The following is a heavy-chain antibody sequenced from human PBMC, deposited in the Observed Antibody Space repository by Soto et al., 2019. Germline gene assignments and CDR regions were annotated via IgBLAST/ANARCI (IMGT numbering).Heavy chain of an antibody. CDR3: AKGTLSYDILTGYPHAFDI. CDR2: INWNSGSI. V-gene: IGHV3-9*01. J-gene: IGHJ3*02. D-gene: IGHD3-9*01. Sequence: GGSLRLSCAASGFTFDDYAMHWVRQAPGKGLEWVSGINWNSGSIGYADSVKGRFTISRDNAKNSLYLQMNSLRAEDTALYYCAKGTLSYDILTGYPHAFDIWGQGTMVTVSS. CDR1: GFTFDDYA.